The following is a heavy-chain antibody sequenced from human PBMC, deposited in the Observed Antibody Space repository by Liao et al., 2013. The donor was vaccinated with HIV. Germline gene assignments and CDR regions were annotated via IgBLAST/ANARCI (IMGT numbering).Heavy chain of an antibody. V-gene: IGHV4-59*02. CDR1: GGSVSRYY. CDR2: ISKTGST. D-gene: IGHD6-19*01. CDR3: ARGVQWLGNWYLDL. Sequence: QVQLQESGPGLVKPSETLSLTCSVSGGSVSRYYWNWIRLPPGKGLEWIGYISKTGSTNYNPSLKSRFTISVDTSKNQLSLKLNSMTAADTAVYYCARGVQWLGNWYLDLWGRGTLVTVSS. J-gene: IGHJ2*01.